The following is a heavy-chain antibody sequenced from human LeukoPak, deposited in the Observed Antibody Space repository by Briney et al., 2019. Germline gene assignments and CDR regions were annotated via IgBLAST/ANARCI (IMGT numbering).Heavy chain of an antibody. V-gene: IGHV3-33*03. Sequence: PGGSLRLSCAASGFTFSYYGMHWVRQAPGKGLEWVAIIWFDGSEKYYADSVKGRFTISRDNSKNTLYLQMDSLRADDTAVYYCAKDCYAGSGSYCHYGMDVWGQGTTVTVSS. D-gene: IGHD3-10*01. CDR2: IWFDGSEK. CDR1: GFTFSYYG. J-gene: IGHJ6*02. CDR3: AKDCYAGSGSYCHYGMDV.